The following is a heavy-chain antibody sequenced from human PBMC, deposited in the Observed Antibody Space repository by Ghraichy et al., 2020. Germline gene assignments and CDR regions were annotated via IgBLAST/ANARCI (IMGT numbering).Heavy chain of an antibody. Sequence: SETLSLTCAVYGGSFGGYYWSWIRQPPGKGLEWIGEINHSGSTNYNPSLKSRVTISVDTSKNQFSLKLSSVTAADTAVYYCARSRGWVADAFDIWGQGTMVTVSS. V-gene: IGHV4-34*01. CDR1: GGSFGGYY. CDR3: ARSRGWVADAFDI. CDR2: INHSGST. D-gene: IGHD2-15*01. J-gene: IGHJ3*02.